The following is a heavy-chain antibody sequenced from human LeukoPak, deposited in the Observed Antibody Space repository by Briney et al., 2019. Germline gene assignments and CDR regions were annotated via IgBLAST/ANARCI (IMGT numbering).Heavy chain of an antibody. CDR1: GYTFTSYG. D-gene: IGHD4-17*01. V-gene: IGHV1-18*01. Sequence: GASVKVSCKASGYTFTSYGISWVRQAPGQGLEWMGWISAYNGNTNYAQKLQGGVTMTTDTSTSTAYMELRSLRSDDTAVYYCARDGSLMTTVIPYYYYYYMDVWGKGTTVTISS. CDR3: ARDGSLMTTVIPYYYYYYMDV. CDR2: ISAYNGNT. J-gene: IGHJ6*03.